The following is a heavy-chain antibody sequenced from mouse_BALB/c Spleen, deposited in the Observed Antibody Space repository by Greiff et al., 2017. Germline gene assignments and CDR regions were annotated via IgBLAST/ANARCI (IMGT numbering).Heavy chain of an antibody. D-gene: IGHD3-2*02. CDR1: GFTFSSYA. J-gene: IGHJ2*01. V-gene: IGHV5-6-5*01. CDR2: ISSGGST. CDR3: ARGDRLDY. Sequence: EVKLVESGGGLVKPGGSLKLSCAASGFTFSSYAMSWVRQTPEKRLEWVASISSGGSTYYPDSVKGRFTISRDNARNILYLQMSSLRSEDTAMYYCARGDRLDYWGQGTTLTVSS.